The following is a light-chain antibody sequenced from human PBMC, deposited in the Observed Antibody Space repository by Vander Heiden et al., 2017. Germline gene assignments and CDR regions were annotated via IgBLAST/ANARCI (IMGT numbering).Light chain of an antibody. CDR1: QSISIW. Sequence: DIQMTQSPSTLSASAGDRVTITCRASQSISIWLAWYQQKPGQAPNLLIYKASNLETGVPSRFSGVGSGTDFTLTISSLRPEDVATYYCQHYNNFPYTFGQGTKLEIK. J-gene: IGKJ2*01. CDR2: KAS. CDR3: QHYNNFPYT. V-gene: IGKV1-5*03.